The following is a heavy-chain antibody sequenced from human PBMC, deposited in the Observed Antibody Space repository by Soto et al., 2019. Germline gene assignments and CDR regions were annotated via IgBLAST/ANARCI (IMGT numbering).Heavy chain of an antibody. V-gene: IGHV4-59*11. D-gene: IGHD6-19*01. J-gene: IGHJ4*02. CDR2: IYHSGGT. CDR3: AKPQWLGNQAFDY. CDR1: GDSISSHY. Sequence: SSETLSLTCTVSGDSISSHYWSWIRQPPGKGLEWIGHIYHSGGTRYNPSLRSRVTISVDTSKNQFSLKLRSVTAEDTAVYYCAKPQWLGNQAFDYWGQGTLVTVSS.